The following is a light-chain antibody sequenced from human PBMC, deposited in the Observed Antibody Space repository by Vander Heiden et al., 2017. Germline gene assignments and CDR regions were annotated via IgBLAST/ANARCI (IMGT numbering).Light chain of an antibody. V-gene: IGLV1-44*01. CDR1: RSDIGSKS. CDR3: ATWDDSLNDWV. J-gene: IGLJ3*02. Sequence: QSVLTQPPSASGTTGQRVLISCSGSRSDIGSKSVDWYQQFPGTAHKLLIYRDDQRPSGVPGRFSGSKSGSSASLAISGLQSEDEAEYYCATWDDSLNDWVFGGGTKLTVL. CDR2: RDD.